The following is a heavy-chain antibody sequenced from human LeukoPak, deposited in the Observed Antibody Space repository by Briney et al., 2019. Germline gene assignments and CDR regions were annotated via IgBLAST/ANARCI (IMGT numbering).Heavy chain of an antibody. CDR3: GGEGYCSSTSCYARPGLPDY. CDR1: GFTFSSYA. CDR2: ISGSGGST. V-gene: IGHV3-23*01. D-gene: IGHD2-2*01. J-gene: IGHJ4*02. Sequence: GRSLRLSCAASGFTFSSYAMSWVRQAPGKGLEWVSAISGSGGSTYYADSVKGRFTISRDNSKNTLYLQMNSLRAEDTAVYYCGGEGYCSSTSCYARPGLPDYWGQGTLVTVSS.